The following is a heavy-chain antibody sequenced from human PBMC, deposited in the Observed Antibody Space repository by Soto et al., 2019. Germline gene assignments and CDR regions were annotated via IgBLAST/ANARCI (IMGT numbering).Heavy chain of an antibody. Sequence: EVQLVESGGGLVKPGGSLRLSCAASGFTFSNAWMSWVRQAPGKGLEWVGRIKSKTDGGTTDYAAPVKGRFTISRDDSNNTLYLQMTSLKTEDTAVYYCTTGEGYYGSGSYFWGWGQGTLVTVSS. D-gene: IGHD3-10*01. CDR1: GFTFSNAW. CDR3: TTGEGYYGSGSYFWG. V-gene: IGHV3-15*01. J-gene: IGHJ4*02. CDR2: IKSKTDGGTT.